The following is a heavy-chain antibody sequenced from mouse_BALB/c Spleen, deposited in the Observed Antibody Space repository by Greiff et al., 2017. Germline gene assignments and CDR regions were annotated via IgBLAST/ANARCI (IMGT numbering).Heavy chain of an antibody. CDR3: ARDDYDEPWFAY. CDR2: ISSGGST. V-gene: IGHV5-6-5*01. Sequence: EVQGVESGGGLVKPGGSLKLSCAASGFTFSSYAMSWVRQTPEKRLEWVASISSGGSTYYPDSVKGRFTISRDNARNILYLQMSSLRSEDTAMYYCARDDYDEPWFAYWGQGTLVTVSA. D-gene: IGHD2-4*01. J-gene: IGHJ3*01. CDR1: GFTFSSYA.